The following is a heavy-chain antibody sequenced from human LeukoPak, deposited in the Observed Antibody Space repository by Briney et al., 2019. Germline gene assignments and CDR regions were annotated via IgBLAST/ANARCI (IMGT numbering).Heavy chain of an antibody. CDR2: ISYDGSNK. CDR1: GFTFSSYA. Sequence: GGSLRLSCAASGFTFSSYAMHWVRQAPGKGLEWVAVISYDGSNKYYADSVKGRFTISRDNSKNTLYLQMNSLRAEDTAVYYCARVSGYPYNWFDPWGQGTLVTVSS. J-gene: IGHJ5*02. CDR3: ARVSGYPYNWFDP. V-gene: IGHV3-30-3*01. D-gene: IGHD3-10*01.